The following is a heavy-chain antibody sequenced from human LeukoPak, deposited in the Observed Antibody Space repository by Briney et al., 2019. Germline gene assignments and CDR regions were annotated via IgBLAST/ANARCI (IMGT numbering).Heavy chain of an antibody. D-gene: IGHD2-2*01. CDR1: GGSISSGDYY. CDR2: IYYSGST. V-gene: IGHV4-30-4*08. CDR3: ARAVCSNVGSTSCCFDY. Sequence: SETLSLTSTVSGGSISSGDYYWSWIRQPPGKGLEWIGYIYYSGSTYYNPSLKSRVTISVDTSKNQFSLKLSSVTAADTAVYYCARAVCSNVGSTSCCFDYWGQGTLVTVSS. J-gene: IGHJ4*02.